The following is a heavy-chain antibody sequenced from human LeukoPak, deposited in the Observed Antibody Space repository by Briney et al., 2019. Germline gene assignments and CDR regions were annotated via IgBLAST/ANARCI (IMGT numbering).Heavy chain of an antibody. Sequence: SETLSLTCTVSGGSISSYYWSWVRQPAGKGLEWIGRIYSSGSTSYNTSLKRGVTISVDKSKNQLSPKMSSVTAADTAVYYCARVLDWVDFWSGLDYYYYMDVWGKGTTVTVSS. CDR2: IYSSGST. V-gene: IGHV4-4*07. CDR1: GGSISSYY. CDR3: ARVLDWVDFWSGLDYYYYMDV. D-gene: IGHD3-3*01. J-gene: IGHJ6*03.